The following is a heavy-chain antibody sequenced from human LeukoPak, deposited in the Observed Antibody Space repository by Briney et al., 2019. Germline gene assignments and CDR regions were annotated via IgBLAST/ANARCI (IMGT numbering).Heavy chain of an antibody. D-gene: IGHD2/OR15-2a*01. Sequence: SETLSLTCTVSGDSISSGSYYWSWIRQPAGKGLEWIGRIYSNGDTKFNPSLKSRVTISLDTSKNQFSLKLSSATAADTAVYYCASRHSKQQPYLHYMDIWGK. V-gene: IGHV4-61*02. CDR1: GDSISSGSYY. CDR3: ASRHSKQQPYLHYMDI. CDR2: IYSNGDT. J-gene: IGHJ6*03.